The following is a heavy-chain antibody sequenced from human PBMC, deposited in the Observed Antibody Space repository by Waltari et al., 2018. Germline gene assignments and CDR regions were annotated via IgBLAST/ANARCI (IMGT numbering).Heavy chain of an antibody. CDR2: ITTSGDNT. V-gene: IGHV3-23*01. CDR1: GFTFSPYA. CDR3: AAYITSRRGAFDF. D-gene: IGHD1-1*01. Sequence: EVQLLESGGGLEQPVGSLRLSCAASGFTFSPYAMNWVRQAPGKGLEWVSSITTSGDNTYYADSVKGRFTISRDNSKNTLYLQMNSLRAEDTAVYYCAAYITSRRGAFDFWGQGTMVTVSS. J-gene: IGHJ3*01.